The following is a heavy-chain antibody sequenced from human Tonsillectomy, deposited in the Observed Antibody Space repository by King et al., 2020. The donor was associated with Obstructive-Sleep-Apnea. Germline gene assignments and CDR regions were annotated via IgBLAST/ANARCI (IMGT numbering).Heavy chain of an antibody. CDR2: ISSSRITT. CDR3: ARDRAFYASGGDDSFDI. V-gene: IGHV3-11*01. J-gene: IGHJ3*02. D-gene: IGHD2/OR15-2a*01. Sequence: VQLVESRGGLVKPGGSLRLSCAASGFTFSNYYMSWIRQAPGKGLEWVSYISSSRITTYYADSVRGRFTISRDNAKNSLYLQMKSLRAEDTAVYYCARDRAFYASGGDDSFDIWGQGTMVIVSS. CDR1: GFTFSNYY.